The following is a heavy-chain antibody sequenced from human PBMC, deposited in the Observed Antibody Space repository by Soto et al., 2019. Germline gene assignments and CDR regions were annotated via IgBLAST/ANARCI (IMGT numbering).Heavy chain of an antibody. Sequence: EVQLVESGGGLVQPGRSLRLSCTASGFTFDDYAMHWVRQAPGEGLEWVSGISWNSDSIGYVDSVKGRFTVSRDNAKNSLYLQMNSLRAEDTALYYCAKGRGGNYGTYYCCLWGQGTLVTVSS. V-gene: IGHV3-9*01. J-gene: IGHJ4*02. CDR1: GFTFDDYA. CDR3: AKGRGGNYGTYYCCL. D-gene: IGHD1-26*01. CDR2: ISWNSDSI.